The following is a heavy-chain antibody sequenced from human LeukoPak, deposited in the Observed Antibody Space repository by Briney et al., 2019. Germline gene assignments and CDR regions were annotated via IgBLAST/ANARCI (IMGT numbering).Heavy chain of an antibody. CDR1: GFTLCSYS. Sequence: GGSLRISCAAPGFTLCSYSMRLGRQAPGEGLEWGLAISGSGGSTYYADSVKGRFTISRDNSKNAVYLIMSNLRAGDTAVYYCARESNEATPAGDCWGQGTRVTVSS. V-gene: IGHV3-23*01. J-gene: IGHJ4*02. CDR2: ISGSGGST. CDR3: ARESNEATPAGDC.